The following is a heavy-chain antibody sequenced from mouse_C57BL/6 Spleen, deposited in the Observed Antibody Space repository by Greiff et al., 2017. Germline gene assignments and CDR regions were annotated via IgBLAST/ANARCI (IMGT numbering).Heavy chain of an antibody. CDR3: TKVLSDYAMDY. J-gene: IGHJ4*01. CDR2: IGPETGGT. V-gene: IGHV1-15*01. CDR1: GYTFTDYE. D-gene: IGHD1-1*02. Sequence: QVQLQQSGAELVRPGASVTLSCKASGYTFTDYEMHWVQQTPVHGLEWIGAIGPETGGTAYNQKFKGKAILTADKSSSTAYMEIRSLTSEDSAVYYCTKVLSDYAMDYWGQGTSVTVSS.